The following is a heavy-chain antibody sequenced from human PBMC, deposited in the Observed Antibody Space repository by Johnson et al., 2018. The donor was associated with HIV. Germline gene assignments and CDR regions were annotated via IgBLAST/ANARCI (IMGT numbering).Heavy chain of an antibody. CDR1: GFTFNDYA. J-gene: IGHJ3*02. V-gene: IGHV3-9*01. D-gene: IGHD3-16*01. CDR3: TKGRLIEGEVRSAFDI. Sequence: VQLVESGGGVVQPGRSLRLSCAASGFTFNDYAMHWVRQAPGKGLEWVSGISWNSDTIVYADSVKGRLTISRDNAKNSLYLQMNSLRAEDTALYYCTKGRLIEGEVRSAFDIWGKGTRVTVFS. CDR2: ISWNSDTI.